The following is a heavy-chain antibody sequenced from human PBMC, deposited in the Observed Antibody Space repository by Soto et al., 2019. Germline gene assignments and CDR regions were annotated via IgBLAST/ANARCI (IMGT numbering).Heavy chain of an antibody. CDR1: GGSISSSSYY. CDR2: IYYSGST. J-gene: IGHJ4*02. CDR3: ASRLDEGYCSSTSCPDY. V-gene: IGHV4-39*01. Sequence: SETLSLTCTVSGGSISSSSYYWGWIRQPPGKGLEWIGSIYYSGSTYYNPSLKSRVTISVDTSKNQFSLKLSSVTAADTAVYYCASRLDEGYCSSTSCPDYWGQGTLVTVSS. D-gene: IGHD2-2*01.